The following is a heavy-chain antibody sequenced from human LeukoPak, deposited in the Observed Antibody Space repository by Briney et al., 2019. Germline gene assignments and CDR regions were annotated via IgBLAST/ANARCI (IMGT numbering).Heavy chain of an antibody. CDR1: EFTFTSYS. D-gene: IGHD3-16*01. CDR3: ARDRAGGDAFDI. J-gene: IGHJ3*02. CDR2: ISDNSRTR. Sequence: PGGSLRLSCAASEFTFTSYSMNWVRQAPGKGLEWVSYISDNSRTRYYADPVKGRFTISRDNAKNSLYLQMDSLRVEDTAVYYCARDRAGGDAFDIWGQGTMVTVSS. V-gene: IGHV3-48*01.